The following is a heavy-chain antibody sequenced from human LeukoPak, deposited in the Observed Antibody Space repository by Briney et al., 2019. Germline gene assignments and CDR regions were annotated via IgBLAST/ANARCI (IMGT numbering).Heavy chain of an antibody. CDR1: GFTFSSYS. V-gene: IGHV3-21*01. J-gene: IGHJ4*02. CDR3: VRDKLVGPSRLDH. CDR2: ISSSSSYI. Sequence: GGSLRLSCAASGFTFSSYSMNWVRQAPAKGLEWVSSISSSSSYIYYADSVKGRFTISRDNAKNSLYLQMNSLRVEDTAVYYCVRDKLVGPSRLDHWGQGTLVTVSS. D-gene: IGHD1-26*01.